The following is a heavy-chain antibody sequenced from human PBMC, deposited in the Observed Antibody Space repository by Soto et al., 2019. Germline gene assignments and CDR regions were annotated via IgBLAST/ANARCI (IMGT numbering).Heavy chain of an antibody. CDR1: GYTFTSYG. Sequence: ASVKVSCKASGYTFTSYGISWVRQAPGQGLEWMGWISAYNGNTNYAQKHQGRVTMTTDTSTSTAYMELRSLRSDDTAVYYCARGLDVDYGGNSGYYYGMDVWGQGTTVTVSS. J-gene: IGHJ6*02. CDR3: ARGLDVDYGGNSGYYYGMDV. D-gene: IGHD4-17*01. V-gene: IGHV1-18*01. CDR2: ISAYNGNT.